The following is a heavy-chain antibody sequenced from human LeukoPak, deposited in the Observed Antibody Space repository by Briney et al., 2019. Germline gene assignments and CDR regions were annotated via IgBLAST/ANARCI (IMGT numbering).Heavy chain of an antibody. CDR3: TRDQYEADYYYYGMDV. J-gene: IGHJ6*04. CDR2: INSDGSST. CDR1: GFTFSSYW. D-gene: IGHD2-2*01. V-gene: IGHV3-74*01. Sequence: PGGSLRLSCAASGFTFSSYWMHWVRQAPGKGLVWVSRINSDGSSTSYADSVKGRFTISRDNAKNTLYLQMNSLRAEDTAVYYCTRDQYEADYYYYGMDVWGKGTTVTVSS.